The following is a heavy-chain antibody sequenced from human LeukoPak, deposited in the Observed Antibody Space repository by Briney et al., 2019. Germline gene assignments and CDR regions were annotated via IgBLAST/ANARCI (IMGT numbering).Heavy chain of an antibody. J-gene: IGHJ4*02. CDR1: GGSITIGTYY. CDR3: AGGGSRTVGY. D-gene: IGHD1-26*01. Sequence: PSETLSLTCTVSGGSITIGTYYWSWIRQPAGKGLEWIGRIHTSGGTNYDPSLKSRIDISIDTSKNQFSLRLTSVTAADTAVYFCAGGGSRTVGYWGQGILVTVSS. V-gene: IGHV4-61*02. CDR2: IHTSGGT.